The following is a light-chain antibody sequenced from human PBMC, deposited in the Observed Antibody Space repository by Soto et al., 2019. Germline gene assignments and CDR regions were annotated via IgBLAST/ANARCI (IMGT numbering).Light chain of an antibody. Sequence: DIQMTQSPSTLSASVGDRVTITCRASQSINNWLAWYQQKPGKAPKLLIYEASSLLSGVPSRFSGSGTGTEFPLTISSLQPDDFADDYCQQYDSDSSTFGQGTKLDI. CDR1: QSINNW. CDR3: QQYDSDSST. CDR2: EAS. J-gene: IGKJ2*01. V-gene: IGKV1-5*03.